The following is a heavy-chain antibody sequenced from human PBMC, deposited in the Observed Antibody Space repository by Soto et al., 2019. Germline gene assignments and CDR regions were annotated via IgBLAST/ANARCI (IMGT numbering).Heavy chain of an antibody. CDR3: ARDPTVTNYYFDY. D-gene: IGHD4-17*01. CDR1: GYTFTSYA. Sequence: ASVKVSCKASGYTFTSYAMHWVRQAPGQRLEWMGWINAGNGNTKYSQKFQGRVTITRDTSASTAYMDLSSLRSEDTAVYYCARDPTVTNYYFDYWGQGTLVTVSS. J-gene: IGHJ4*02. CDR2: INAGNGNT. V-gene: IGHV1-3*01.